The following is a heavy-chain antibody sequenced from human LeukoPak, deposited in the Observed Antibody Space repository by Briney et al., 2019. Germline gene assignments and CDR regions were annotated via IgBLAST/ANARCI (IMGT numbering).Heavy chain of an antibody. CDR3: ARGEFAWIQGSYGMNV. D-gene: IGHD5-18*01. CDR2: IKQDGSEK. Sequence: GGSLRLSCAASGFTFSTYCMSWVRQAPGKGLEWVANIKQDGSEKYYVDSVKGRFTISRDNAQNSLYLQMSSLRAEDTAVYYCARGEFAWIQGSYGMNVWGQGTTVTVSS. V-gene: IGHV3-7*03. CDR1: GFTFSTYC. J-gene: IGHJ6*02.